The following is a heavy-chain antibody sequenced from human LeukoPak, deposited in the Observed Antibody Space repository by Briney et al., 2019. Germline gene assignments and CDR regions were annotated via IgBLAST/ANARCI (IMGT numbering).Heavy chain of an antibody. Sequence: SETLSLTCTVSGGSISSYYWSWIRQPPGKGLEWIGYIYTSGSTNYNPSLKSRVTISVDTSKNQFSLKLSSVTAADTAVYYCARLTLGHCSSTSCSNAFDIWGQGTMVTVSS. D-gene: IGHD2-2*01. CDR2: IYTSGST. CDR1: GGSISSYY. CDR3: ARLTLGHCSSTSCSNAFDI. J-gene: IGHJ3*02. V-gene: IGHV4-4*09.